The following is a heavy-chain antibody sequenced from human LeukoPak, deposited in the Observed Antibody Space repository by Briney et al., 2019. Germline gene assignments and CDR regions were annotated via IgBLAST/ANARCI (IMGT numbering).Heavy chain of an antibody. J-gene: IGHJ4*02. CDR2: INPNSGDT. V-gene: IGHV1-2*02. CDR3: ARTYSRASHFDH. CDR1: GYTFTGYY. Sequence: GASVKVSCKASGYTFTGYYMHWVRQAPGQGLEWMGWINPNSGDTNYAQKFQGRVTMTRDTSISTAYMELSRLRSDDTAVYYCARTYSRASHFDHWGQGTLVTVSS. D-gene: IGHD6-6*01.